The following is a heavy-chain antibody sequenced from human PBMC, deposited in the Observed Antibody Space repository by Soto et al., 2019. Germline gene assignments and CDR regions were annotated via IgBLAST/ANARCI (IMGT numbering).Heavy chain of an antibody. J-gene: IGHJ6*02. CDR1: GGSISSGGYY. Sequence: SETLSLTCTVSGGSISSGGYYWSWIRQHPGKGLEWIGYIYYSGSTHYNPSLKSRVTISVDTSKNQFSLKLSSVTAADTAVYYCARDRRVAAHPYYYYGMDVWGQGTTVTVSS. D-gene: IGHD6-13*01. CDR3: ARDRRVAAHPYYYYGMDV. CDR2: IYYSGST. V-gene: IGHV4-31*03.